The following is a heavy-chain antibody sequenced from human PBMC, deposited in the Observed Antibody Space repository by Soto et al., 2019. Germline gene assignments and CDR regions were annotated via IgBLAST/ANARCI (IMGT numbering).Heavy chain of an antibody. CDR2: MNPNSGNT. CDR3: ARDLAVASTNFDY. Sequence: GASVKLSCKASGYTFTSYDINWVRQATGQGLEWMGWMNPNSGNTGYAQKFQGRVTMTRNTSISTAYMELSSLRSDDTAVYYCARDLAVASTNFDYWGQGTLVTVSS. CDR1: GYTFTSYD. J-gene: IGHJ4*02. D-gene: IGHD6-19*01. V-gene: IGHV1-8*01.